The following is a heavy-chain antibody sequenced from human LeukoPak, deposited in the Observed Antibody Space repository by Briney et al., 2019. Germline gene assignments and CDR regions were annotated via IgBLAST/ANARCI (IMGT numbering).Heavy chain of an antibody. V-gene: IGHV3-66*02. CDR1: GFTVSSNY. CDR2: IYSGGST. J-gene: IGHJ5*02. CDR3: ASPASHLISSGYYYVS. D-gene: IGHD3-22*01. Sequence: GGSLTLSCAASGFTVSSNYMSWVRQAPGKGLEWVSVIYSGGSTYYPDSVKGRFTISRDNSKNTLYLQMNSLRAEDTAVYYCASPASHLISSGYYYVSWGQGTLVTVSS.